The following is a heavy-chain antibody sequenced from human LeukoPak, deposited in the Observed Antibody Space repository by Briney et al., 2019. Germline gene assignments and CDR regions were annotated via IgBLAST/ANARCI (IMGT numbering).Heavy chain of an antibody. Sequence: SETLSLTCAVYGGSLSGYYWSWIRQPPGKGLEWIGEINHSGSTNYNPSLKSRVTISVDTSKNQFSLKLSSVTAADTAVYYCARDYGDYEDYFDYWGQGTLVTVSS. D-gene: IGHD4-17*01. CDR2: INHSGST. CDR1: GGSLSGYY. J-gene: IGHJ4*02. V-gene: IGHV4-34*01. CDR3: ARDYGDYEDYFDY.